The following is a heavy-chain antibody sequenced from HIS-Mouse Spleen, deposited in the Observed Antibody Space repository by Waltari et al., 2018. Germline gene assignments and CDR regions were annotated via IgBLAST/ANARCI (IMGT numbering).Heavy chain of an antibody. CDR1: GGTFSSYA. CDR3: ARHPEIAAAVGAFDI. Sequence: QVQLVQSGAEVKKPGSSVKVSCKASGGTFSSYAISWLRQAPGQGLEWMGRITPILGIANYAQKFQGRVTITADKSTSTAYMELSSLSSEDTAVYYCARHPEIAAAVGAFDIWGQGTMVTVSS. V-gene: IGHV1-69*04. J-gene: IGHJ3*02. CDR2: ITPILGIA. D-gene: IGHD6-13*01.